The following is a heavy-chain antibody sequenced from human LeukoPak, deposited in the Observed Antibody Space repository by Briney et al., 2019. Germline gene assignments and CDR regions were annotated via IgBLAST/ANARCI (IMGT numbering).Heavy chain of an antibody. D-gene: IGHD3-22*01. Sequence: GGSLRLSCAASGFTFINYAMTWVRQAPGKGLEWVSAISGSGGSTYYADSVKGRFTISRDNSKNTLYMQMNSLRAEDTAVYYCAKSHDSSGSDYWGQGTLVTVSS. J-gene: IGHJ4*02. V-gene: IGHV3-23*01. CDR1: GFTFINYA. CDR2: ISGSGGST. CDR3: AKSHDSSGSDY.